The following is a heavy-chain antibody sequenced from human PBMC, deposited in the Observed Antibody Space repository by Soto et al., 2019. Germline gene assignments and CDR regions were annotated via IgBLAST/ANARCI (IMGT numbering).Heavy chain of an antibody. D-gene: IGHD2-15*01. CDR2: ISYDASNK. CDR1: GFTFSSYG. Sequence: QVQLVESGGGVVQPGRSLRLSCAASGFTFSSYGMHWVRQAPGKGLEWVAVISYDASNKYYADSVKGRFTISRDNSKNTLYLQMNSLRAEDTAVYYCAKDEKDIVVVVAATTHYYYYYMDVWGKGTTVTVSS. CDR3: AKDEKDIVVVVAATTHYYYYYMDV. J-gene: IGHJ6*03. V-gene: IGHV3-30*18.